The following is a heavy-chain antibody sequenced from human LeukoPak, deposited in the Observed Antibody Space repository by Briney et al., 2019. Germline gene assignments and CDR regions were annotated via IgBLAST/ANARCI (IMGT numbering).Heavy chain of an antibody. CDR3: ARDHRYAFDN. J-gene: IGHJ4*01. CDR2: IGISSGNT. CDR1: GFNFINYS. D-gene: IGHD5-12*01. V-gene: IGHV3-48*01. Sequence: GRSLRLSCAASGFNFINYSMNWVRQAPGKGLEWISYIGISSGNTKYADSVKGRFTISRDKARNSLYLQMNSLRVEDTAVYYCARDHRYAFDNWGHGTLVTVSS.